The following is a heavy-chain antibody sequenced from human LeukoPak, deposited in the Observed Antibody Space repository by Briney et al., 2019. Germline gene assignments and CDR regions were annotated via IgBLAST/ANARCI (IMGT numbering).Heavy chain of an antibody. CDR2: IWYDGSNK. J-gene: IGHJ4*02. Sequence: PGGSLRLSCAASGFTFDDYAMHWVRQAPGKGLEWVAVIWYDGSNKYYADSVKGRFTISRDNSKNTLYLQMNSLRAEDTAVYYCARDKLPYYYDSSGYYSDYWGQGTLVTVSS. V-gene: IGHV3-33*08. CDR1: GFTFDDYA. CDR3: ARDKLPYYYDSSGYYSDY. D-gene: IGHD3-22*01.